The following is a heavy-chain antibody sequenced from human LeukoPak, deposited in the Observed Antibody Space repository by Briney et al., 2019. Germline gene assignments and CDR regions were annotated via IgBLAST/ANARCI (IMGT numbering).Heavy chain of an antibody. J-gene: IGHJ3*02. D-gene: IGHD2-15*01. CDR3: ALGLVVAADDAFDI. CDR1: GGTFNSYT. V-gene: IGHV1-69*02. CDR2: IIPILGIA. Sequence: EASVTVSCKASGGTFNSYTISWVRQAPGQGLEWMGRIIPILGIANYAQKFQGRVTITADKSTSTAYMELSSLRSEDTAVYYCALGLVVAADDAFDIWGQGTMVTVSS.